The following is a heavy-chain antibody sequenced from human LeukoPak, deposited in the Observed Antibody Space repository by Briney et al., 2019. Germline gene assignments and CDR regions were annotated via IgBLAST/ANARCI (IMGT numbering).Heavy chain of an antibody. CDR1: GASVSSDTYC. V-gene: IGHV4-39*01. Sequence: SETLSLTCTVSGASVSSDTYCWGWIRQPPGKGLESLATVYSTGSTYYNPSLQSRLSISVATSRNQISLRLSSVTAADTALYFCSSRYCPTADYSFLGAFWGHGTLVTVSS. D-gene: IGHD2-8*01. J-gene: IGHJ4*01. CDR3: SSRYCPTADYSFLGAF. CDR2: VYSTGST.